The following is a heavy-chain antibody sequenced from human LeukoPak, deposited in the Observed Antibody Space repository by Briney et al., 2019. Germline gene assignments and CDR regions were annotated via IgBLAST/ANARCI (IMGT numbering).Heavy chain of an antibody. CDR1: GSTFSSYG. Sequence: GGSLRLSCAASGSTFSSYGMHWVRQAPGKGLEWVAVISYDGSNKYYADSVKGRFTIPRDNAKNSLYLQMSSLRAEDTAVYYCARDLGPYYFDYWGQGTLVTVSS. V-gene: IGHV3-30*03. CDR2: ISYDGSNK. CDR3: ARDLGPYYFDY. J-gene: IGHJ4*02. D-gene: IGHD3-10*01.